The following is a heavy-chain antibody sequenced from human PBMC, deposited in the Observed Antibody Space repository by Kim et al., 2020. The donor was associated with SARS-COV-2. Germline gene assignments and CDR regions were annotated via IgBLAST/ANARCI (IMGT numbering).Heavy chain of an antibody. V-gene: IGHV3-33*01. J-gene: IGHJ4*02. CDR3: ARDVDTAMVFPS. D-gene: IGHD5-18*01. Sequence: YYADSVKGRFTISRDNSKNTLYLQMNSLRAEDTAVYYCARDVDTAMVFPSRGQGTLVTVSS.